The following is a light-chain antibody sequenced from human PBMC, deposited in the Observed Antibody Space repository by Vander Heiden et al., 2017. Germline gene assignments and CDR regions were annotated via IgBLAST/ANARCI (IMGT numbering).Light chain of an antibody. Sequence: SYELTQPPPVSGSPGQTATITCSGERLGSKYISWYQKRPGQAPTLVINHDTIRPSGIPDHFSGSNSGHTATLTIYGAQAMDEADYYCQGWDSDTVVFGGGTKLTVL. J-gene: IGLJ2*01. CDR2: HDT. CDR3: QGWDSDTVV. V-gene: IGLV3-1*01. CDR1: RLGSKY.